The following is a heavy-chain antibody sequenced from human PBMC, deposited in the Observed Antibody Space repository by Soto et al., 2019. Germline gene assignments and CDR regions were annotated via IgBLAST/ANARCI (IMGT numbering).Heavy chain of an antibody. CDR3: ARDRGYCSGGSCYSESYYYYMDV. J-gene: IGHJ6*03. D-gene: IGHD2-15*01. CDR2: IIPILGIA. V-gene: IGHV1-69*08. Sequence: QVQLVQSGAEVKKPGSSVKVSGKASGGTFSSYTISWVRQAPGQGLEWMGRIIPILGIANYAQKFQGRVTITADKSTSTAYMELSSLRSEDTAVYYCARDRGYCSGGSCYSESYYYYMDVWGKGTTVTVSS. CDR1: GGTFSSYT.